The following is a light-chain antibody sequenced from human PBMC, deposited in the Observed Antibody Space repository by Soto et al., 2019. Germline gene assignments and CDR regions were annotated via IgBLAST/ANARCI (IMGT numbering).Light chain of an antibody. J-gene: IGLJ3*02. CDR1: SGHSSYA. Sequence: QLVLTQSPSASASLGASVKLTCTLCSGHSSYAIAWHQQQPEKGPRYLMKLNSDGSHSKGDGIPDRFSGSSSGAERYLTISSLQSEDEADYYCQTWGTGIWVFGGGTQLTVL. CDR3: QTWGTGIWV. V-gene: IGLV4-69*01. CDR2: LNSDGSH.